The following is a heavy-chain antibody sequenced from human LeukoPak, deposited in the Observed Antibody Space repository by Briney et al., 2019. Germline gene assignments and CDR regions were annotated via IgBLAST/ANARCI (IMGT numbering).Heavy chain of an antibody. CDR2: IKNAGIDT. Sequence: GGSLRLSCVGSGFMFSNYYMYWVRQAPGKGLGRVSRIKNAGIDTIYADSVKGRFTVSRDNAKNTVYLQMSSLRAEDTAVYYCARGGYGHNMDVWGEGTTVTVSS. J-gene: IGHJ6*03. V-gene: IGHV3-74*01. D-gene: IGHD3-10*01. CDR3: ARGGYGHNMDV. CDR1: GFMFSNYY.